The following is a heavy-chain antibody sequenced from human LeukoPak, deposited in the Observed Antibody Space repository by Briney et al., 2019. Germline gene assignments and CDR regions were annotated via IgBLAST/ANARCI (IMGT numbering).Heavy chain of an antibody. CDR2: INTDGSIT. CDR3: ARQRYYYDSSGTYFDY. V-gene: IGHV3-74*01. CDR1: GFTFSSYW. Sequence: GGSLRLSCAASGFTFSSYWMHWVRQDPGKGLVWVSRINTDGSITTYADSVRGRFTISRDNAKNTLYLQMNSLRAEDTAMYYCARQRYYYDSSGTYFDYWGQGTLVTVSS. J-gene: IGHJ4*02. D-gene: IGHD3-22*01.